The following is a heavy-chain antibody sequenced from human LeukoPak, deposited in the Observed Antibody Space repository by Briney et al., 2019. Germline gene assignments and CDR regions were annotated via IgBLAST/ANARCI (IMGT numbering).Heavy chain of an antibody. CDR2: ISHSGST. V-gene: IGHV4-34*01. CDR1: GGTLSTYY. CDR3: ARGGEYYDVLSGYWNL. J-gene: IGHJ6*01. Sequence: PSETLSLTCAVNGGTLSTYYWTWIRQPPGKALEWIGQISHSGSTNYKTSLKSRVTISVDLSKNQFSLNLTSVTAADTAVYYCARGGEYYDVLSGYWNLWGGGTTVTVSS. D-gene: IGHD3-9*01.